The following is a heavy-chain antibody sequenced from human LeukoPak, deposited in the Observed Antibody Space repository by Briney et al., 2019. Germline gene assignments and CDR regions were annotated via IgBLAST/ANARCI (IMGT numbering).Heavy chain of an antibody. CDR2: INHSGST. D-gene: IGHD3-22*01. Sequence: PSETLSLTCAVYGGSFSGYYWSWIRQPPGKGLEWIGEINHSGSTNYNPSLKSRVTISVDTSKNQLSLKLSSVTAAETAVYYCASLSADSSGYYKNNWFDPWGQGTLVTVSS. CDR3: ASLSADSSGYYKNNWFDP. V-gene: IGHV4-34*01. CDR1: GGSFSGYY. J-gene: IGHJ5*02.